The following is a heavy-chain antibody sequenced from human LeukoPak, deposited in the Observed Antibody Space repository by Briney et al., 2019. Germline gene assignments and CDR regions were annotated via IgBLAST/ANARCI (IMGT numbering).Heavy chain of an antibody. CDR2: IYYSGST. CDR3: ASMANTYYYDSSGENLDY. J-gene: IGHJ4*02. D-gene: IGHD3-22*01. V-gene: IGHV4-39*01. Sequence: SETLSLTCTVSGGSISSSSYYWGWIRQPPGKGLEWIGSIYYSGSTYYNPSLKSRVTISVDTSKNQFSLKLSSVTAADTAVYYCASMANTYYYDSSGENLDYWGQGTLVTVSS. CDR1: GGSISSSSYY.